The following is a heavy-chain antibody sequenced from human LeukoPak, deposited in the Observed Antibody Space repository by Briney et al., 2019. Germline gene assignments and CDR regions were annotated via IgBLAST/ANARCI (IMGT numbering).Heavy chain of an antibody. J-gene: IGHJ4*02. CDR3: ARQVRFLGYSYGYSAGY. D-gene: IGHD5-18*01. Sequence: GESLKISCKGSGYSFTSYWIGWVRQMPGKGLEWMGIIYPGDSDTRYSPSFQGQVTISADKSISTAYLQWSSLKASDTAMYYCARQVRFLGYSYGYSAGYWGQGTLVTVSS. CDR2: IYPGDSDT. V-gene: IGHV5-51*01. CDR1: GYSFTSYW.